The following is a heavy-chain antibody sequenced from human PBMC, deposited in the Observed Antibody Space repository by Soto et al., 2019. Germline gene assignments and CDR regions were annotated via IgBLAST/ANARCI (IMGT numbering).Heavy chain of an antibody. CDR1: GGSFSGYY. CDR3: SRGLGYGDYDVNAFDY. V-gene: IGHV4-34*01. D-gene: IGHD4-17*01. CDR2: INHSGST. J-gene: IGHJ4*02. Sequence: SETLSLTCAVYGGSFSGYYWSWIRQPPGKGLEWIGEINHSGSTSYNPSLKSRVTISVDTSKNQFSRKRSSVTAADTAVYYCSRGLGYGDYDVNAFDYWGQGTLVTVSS.